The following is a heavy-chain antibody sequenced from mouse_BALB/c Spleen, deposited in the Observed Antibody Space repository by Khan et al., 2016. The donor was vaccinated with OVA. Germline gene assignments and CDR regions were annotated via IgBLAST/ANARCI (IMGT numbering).Heavy chain of an antibody. V-gene: IGHV5-4*02. CDR3: ARAGYGGFAY. CDR2: ISDGGSYT. D-gene: IGHD1-1*02. J-gene: IGHJ3*01. Sequence: EVELVESGGGLVKPGGSLKLSCAASGFTFSDYYMYWVRQTPEKRLEWVATISDGGSYTYYPDCVKGRFTISRVNAKNNRYLQMSSLKSEDTAMYYCARAGYGGFAYWGQGTLVTVSA. CDR1: GFTFSDYY.